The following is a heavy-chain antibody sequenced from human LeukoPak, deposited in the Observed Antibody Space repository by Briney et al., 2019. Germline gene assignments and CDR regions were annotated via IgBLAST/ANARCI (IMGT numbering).Heavy chain of an antibody. CDR1: GFTFTTYW. CDR2: IKQDGNEK. D-gene: IGHD3-10*01. Sequence: GGSLRLSCAASGFTFTTYWMGWVRQAPGKGLEWVASIKQDGNEKHYVDSVKGRFTISRDSAENTLYLQMKSLKAEDTAFYYCARPLLYYYGSETYFWFDLWGQGTLVTVSS. CDR3: ARPLLYYYGSETYFWFDL. J-gene: IGHJ5*02. V-gene: IGHV3-7*01.